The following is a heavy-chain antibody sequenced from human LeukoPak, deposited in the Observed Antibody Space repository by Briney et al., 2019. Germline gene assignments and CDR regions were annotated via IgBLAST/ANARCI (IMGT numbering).Heavy chain of an antibody. Sequence: SETLSLTCTVSVGSISSYYWSWIRQPPGKGLERIWYIYYSGSTNCHPSVKSRVAMSVDTSKKQFSLKLSSLTAADTAVYYCARGGTAVIAPYAFDIWGQGTMVTVSS. D-gene: IGHD4-23*01. CDR1: VGSISSYY. V-gene: IGHV4-59*01. J-gene: IGHJ3*02. CDR3: ARGGTAVIAPYAFDI. CDR2: IYYSGST.